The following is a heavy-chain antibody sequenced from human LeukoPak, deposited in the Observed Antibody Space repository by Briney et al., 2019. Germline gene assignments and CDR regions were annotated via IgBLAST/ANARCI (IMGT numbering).Heavy chain of an antibody. D-gene: IGHD3-3*01. J-gene: IGHJ4*02. CDR1: GFTFSSYW. CDR3: ARDAYDFWSGLGPEFDEMYYFDY. V-gene: IGHV3-7*01. Sequence: GGSLRLSCAASGFTFSSYWMSWVRQAPGKGLEWVANIKQDGSEKYYVDSVEGRFTISRDNAKNSLYLQMNSLRAEDTAVYYCARDAYDFWSGLGPEFDEMYYFDYWGQGTLVTVSS. CDR2: IKQDGSEK.